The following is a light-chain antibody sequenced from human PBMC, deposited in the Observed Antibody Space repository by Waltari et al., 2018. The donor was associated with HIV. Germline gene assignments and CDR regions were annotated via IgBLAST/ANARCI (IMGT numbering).Light chain of an antibody. CDR1: NSDVGASNY. CDR3: CSFTQSHTAV. CDR2: DVY. J-gene: IGLJ2*01. Sequence: QSALPQPRSVSGSPGPSVTISCTGTNSDVGASNYVVWYQQYPGKAPKLLIYDVYKRPSGVPDRFSGSKSGNTASLTISGLQAEDEADYHCCSFTQSHTAVFGGGTKLTVL. V-gene: IGLV2-11*01.